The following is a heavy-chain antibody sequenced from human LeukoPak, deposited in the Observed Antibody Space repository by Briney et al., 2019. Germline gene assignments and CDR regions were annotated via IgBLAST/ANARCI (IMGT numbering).Heavy chain of an antibody. V-gene: IGHV4-59*08. CDR1: GGSISSYY. Sequence: SETLSLTCSVSGGSISSYYWSWIRQPPGKGLEWIGYIYNSGSTNYNPSLKSRVTISVDTSKNQFSLKASSVTAADTAVYYCARHGGGYSFDYWGQGTLVTVSS. J-gene: IGHJ4*02. CDR3: ARHGGGYSFDY. CDR2: IYNSGST. D-gene: IGHD5-24*01.